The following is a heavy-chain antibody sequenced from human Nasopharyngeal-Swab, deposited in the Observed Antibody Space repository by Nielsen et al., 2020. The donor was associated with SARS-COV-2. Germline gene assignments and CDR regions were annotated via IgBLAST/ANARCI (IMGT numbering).Heavy chain of an antibody. D-gene: IGHD6-13*01. CDR2: ISSSSTI. CDR3: ARDPQYSSSWSYYYYYGMDV. J-gene: IGHJ6*02. V-gene: IGHV3-48*02. CDR1: GFTFSSYS. Sequence: GESLKISCAASGFTFSSYSMNWVRQAPGKGLEWVSYISSSSTIYYADSVKGRFTISRDNAKNPLYLQMNSLRDEDTAVYYCARDPQYSSSWSYYYYYGMDVWGQGTTVTVSS.